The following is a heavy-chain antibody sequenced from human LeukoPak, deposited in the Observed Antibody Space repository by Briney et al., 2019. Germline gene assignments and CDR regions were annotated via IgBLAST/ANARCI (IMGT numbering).Heavy chain of an antibody. V-gene: IGHV4-59*01. CDR1: GGSISSYY. Sequence: PSETLSLTCTVSGGSISSYYWSWIRQPPGKGLEWIGYIYYSGSTNYNPSLKSRVTISVDTSKNQFSLKLSSVTAADTAVYYCARDGLYCSSTSCYPNWFDPWGQGTLVTVSS. CDR3: ARDGLYCSSTSCYPNWFDP. D-gene: IGHD2-2*01. J-gene: IGHJ5*02. CDR2: IYYSGST.